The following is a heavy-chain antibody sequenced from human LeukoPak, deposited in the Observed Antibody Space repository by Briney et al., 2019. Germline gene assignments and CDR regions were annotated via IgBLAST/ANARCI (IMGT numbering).Heavy chain of an antibody. D-gene: IGHD1-26*01. CDR1: GGSISSSSYY. CDR3: ARDRYSGSRFGHMDV. Sequence: SETLSLTCTVSGGSISSSSYYWGWIRQPPGKGLEWIGSIYYSGSTYYNPSLKSRVTISVDTSKNQFSLKLSSVTAADTAVYYCARDRYSGSRFGHMDVWGQGTTVTVSS. V-gene: IGHV4-39*07. J-gene: IGHJ6*02. CDR2: IYYSGST.